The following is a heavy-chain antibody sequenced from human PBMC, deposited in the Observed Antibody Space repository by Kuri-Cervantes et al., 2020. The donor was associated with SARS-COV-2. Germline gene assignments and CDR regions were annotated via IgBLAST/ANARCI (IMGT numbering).Heavy chain of an antibody. CDR2: INHSGST. CDR3: ARHSPEFLWFGDIGKKSWFDP. D-gene: IGHD3-10*01. CDR1: GGSFSGYY. V-gene: IGHV4-34*01. J-gene: IGHJ5*02. Sequence: ESLKISCAVYGGSFSGYYWSWIRQPPGKGLEWIGEINHSGSTNYNPSLKSRVTISVDTSKNQFSLKLSSVTAADTAVYYCARHSPEFLWFGDIGKKSWFDPRGQGTLVTVSS.